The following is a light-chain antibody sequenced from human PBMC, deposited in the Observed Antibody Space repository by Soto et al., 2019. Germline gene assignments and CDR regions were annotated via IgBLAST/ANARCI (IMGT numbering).Light chain of an antibody. V-gene: IGLV1-47*01. CDR3: ATWDDSLSAAWV. J-gene: IGLJ3*02. CDR1: SSNIGSNY. CDR2: TND. Sequence: QSVLTQPPSASGTPGQRVTISCSGSSSNIGSNYVCWYQHFPGTAPKLRIYTNDQRPSGVPDRFSGSKSGTSASLAISGLRSEDEANYYCATWDDSLSAAWVFGGGTKLTVL.